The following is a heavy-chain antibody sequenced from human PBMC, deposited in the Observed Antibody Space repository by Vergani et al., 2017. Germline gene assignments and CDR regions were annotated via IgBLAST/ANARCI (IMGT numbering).Heavy chain of an antibody. J-gene: IGHJ4*02. V-gene: IGHV3-NL1*01. CDR3: AREGDYGDYVFDY. D-gene: IGHD4-17*01. CDR2: IYSGGSK. Sequence: QVQLVESGGGVVQPGRFLRLSCAASGFTFSSYGMHWVRQAPGKGLEWVSVIYSGGSKYYADSVKGRFTISRDNSKNTLYLQMNSLGAEDTAVYYCAREGDYGDYVFDYWGQGTLVTVSS. CDR1: GFTFSSYG.